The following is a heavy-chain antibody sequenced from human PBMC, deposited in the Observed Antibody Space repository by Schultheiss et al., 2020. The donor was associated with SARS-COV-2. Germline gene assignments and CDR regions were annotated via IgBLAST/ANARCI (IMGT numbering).Heavy chain of an antibody. CDR2: IYYSGST. CDR3: ARDGYYYDSSGLGY. CDR1: GGSISSSSYY. V-gene: IGHV4-39*07. J-gene: IGHJ4*02. Sequence: SETLSLTCTVSGGSISSSSYYWGWIRQPPGKGLEWIGSIYYSGSTYYNPSLKSRVTISVDTSKNQFSLKLSSVTAADTAVYYCARDGYYYDSSGLGYWGQGTLVTVSS. D-gene: IGHD3-22*01.